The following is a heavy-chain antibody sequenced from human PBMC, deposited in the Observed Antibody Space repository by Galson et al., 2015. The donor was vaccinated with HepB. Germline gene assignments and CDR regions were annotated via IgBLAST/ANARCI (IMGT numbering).Heavy chain of an antibody. V-gene: IGHV3-23*01. D-gene: IGHD6-19*01. J-gene: IGHJ6*02. Sequence: SLRLSCAASGFTFSSYAMSWVRQAPGKGLEWISAISGSGGSTYYADSVKGWFTISRDNSKNTLYLQMNSLRAEDTAVYYCAKDRASGWYYYYYGMDVWGQGTTVTVSS. CDR1: GFTFSSYA. CDR2: ISGSGGST. CDR3: AKDRASGWYYYYYGMDV.